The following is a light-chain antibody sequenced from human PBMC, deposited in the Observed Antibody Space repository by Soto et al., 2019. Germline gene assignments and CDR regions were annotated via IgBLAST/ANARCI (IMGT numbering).Light chain of an antibody. V-gene: IGKV3-20*01. CDR2: GVS. CDR1: QTVSSIY. Sequence: EIVLTQSPGTLSLSLGERATLSCRASQTVSSIYVAWYQQKVGQAPRLLIYGVSSRVTGIPDRFSGSGSGTDFTLTISSLQPDDFATYYCQEYNSYSGTFGQGTKVDIK. CDR3: QEYNSYSGT. J-gene: IGKJ1*01.